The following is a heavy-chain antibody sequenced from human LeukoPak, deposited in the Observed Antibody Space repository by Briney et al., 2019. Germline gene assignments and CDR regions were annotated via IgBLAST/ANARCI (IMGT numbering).Heavy chain of an antibody. D-gene: IGHD5-18*01. CDR3: ARVYSRENYFDY. CDR1: GGSISSSSYY. J-gene: IGHJ4*02. Sequence: SETLSLTCTVSGGSISSSSYYWGWIRQPPGKGLEWIGEIYHSGSTNYNPSLKSRVTISVDKSTNQFSLKLSSVTAADTAVYYCARVYSRENYFDYWGQGTLVTVSS. CDR2: IYHSGST. V-gene: IGHV4-39*07.